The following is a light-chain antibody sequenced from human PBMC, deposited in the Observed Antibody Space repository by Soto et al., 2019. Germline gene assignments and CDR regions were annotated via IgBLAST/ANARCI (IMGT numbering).Light chain of an antibody. Sequence: DIHMNQSPSTLSASVGDRVTITCRASQCISYWLAWYQQKPGKAPKLLIYDASTLESGVPSRFRCGGSGQEFTLTIRSLQPDDFSTYYCQQYGFSFGPGTKVEMK. J-gene: IGKJ3*01. CDR2: DAS. CDR3: QQYGFS. V-gene: IGKV1-5*01. CDR1: QCISYW.